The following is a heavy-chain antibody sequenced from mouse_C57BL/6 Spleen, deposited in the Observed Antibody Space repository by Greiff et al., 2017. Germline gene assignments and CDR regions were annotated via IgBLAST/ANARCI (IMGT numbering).Heavy chain of an antibody. Sequence: VQLQQSGAELARPGASVKMSCKASGYTFTSYTMHWVKQRPGQGLEWIGYINPSSGYTKYNQKFKDKATLTADKSSSTAYMQLSSLTSEDSAVYYCARGNGRDYFDYWGQGTTLTVSS. V-gene: IGHV1-4*01. J-gene: IGHJ2*01. CDR1: GYTFTSYT. CDR2: INPSSGYT. D-gene: IGHD1-1*01. CDR3: ARGNGRDYFDY.